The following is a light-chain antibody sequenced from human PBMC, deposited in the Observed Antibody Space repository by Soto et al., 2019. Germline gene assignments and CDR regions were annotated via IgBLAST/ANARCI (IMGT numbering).Light chain of an antibody. CDR1: QSVSSSY. V-gene: IGKV3-20*01. CDR2: GAS. Sequence: EIVLTQSPGTLSLSPGERATLSCRASQSVSSSYLAWYQQKPGQAPRLLIYGASSRATGIPDRFSDSGSGTDFTLTISRLEPEDFAVYYCQQYGSSPQTFGQGTKLESK. CDR3: QQYGSSPQT. J-gene: IGKJ2*01.